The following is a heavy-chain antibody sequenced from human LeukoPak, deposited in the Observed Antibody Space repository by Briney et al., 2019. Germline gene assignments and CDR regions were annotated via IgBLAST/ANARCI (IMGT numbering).Heavy chain of an antibody. J-gene: IGHJ6*02. CDR3: ARAVYYYGMGV. Sequence: SETLSPTCTVSGGSISSYCWSWIRQPPGKGLEWIGYIYDSGSTNYNPSLKSRVTISVDTSKNQFTLKLSSVTAADTAVYYCARAVYYYGMGVWGQGTTVTVSS. V-gene: IGHV4-59*01. CDR1: GGSISSYC. CDR2: IYDSGST.